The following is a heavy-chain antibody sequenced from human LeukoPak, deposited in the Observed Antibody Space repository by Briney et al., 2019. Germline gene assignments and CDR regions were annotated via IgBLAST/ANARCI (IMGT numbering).Heavy chain of an antibody. CDR1: GGSVRGYY. CDR2: INHSGST. CDR3: ARGNYDILTGYLY. D-gene: IGHD3-9*01. V-gene: IGHV4-34*01. Sequence: PSETLSLSCAVYGGSVRGYYWSWIRQPRGKGLEWIGEINHSGSTNYNPSLKSRVTISVDTSKNQFSLKLSSVTAADTAVYYCARGNYDILTGYLYWGQGTLVTVSS. J-gene: IGHJ4*02.